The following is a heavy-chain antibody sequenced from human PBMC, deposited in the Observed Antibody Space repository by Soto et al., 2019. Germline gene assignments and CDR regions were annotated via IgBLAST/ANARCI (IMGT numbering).Heavy chain of an antibody. CDR1: GGSISSGGYS. Sequence: TLSLTCAVSGGSISSGGYSWSWFRQPPGKGLEWIGYIYHNRNTYYNPSLKSRVTISVDRSKNQFSLKLSSVTAADTAMYYCARVPYPWGQGTLVTVS. CDR3: ARVPYP. V-gene: IGHV4-30-2*01. J-gene: IGHJ5*02. CDR2: IYHNRNT.